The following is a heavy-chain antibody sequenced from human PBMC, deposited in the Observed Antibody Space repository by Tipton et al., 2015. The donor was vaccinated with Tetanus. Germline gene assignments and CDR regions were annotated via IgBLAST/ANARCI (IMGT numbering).Heavy chain of an antibody. CDR3: ASDTHSNSRFDY. CDR1: DVSISSSRYY. CDR2: IHYGGST. D-gene: IGHD6-6*01. V-gene: IGHV4-39*02. J-gene: IGHJ4*02. Sequence: LRLSCIVSDVSISSSRYYWGWVRQPPGKGLEWIGTIHYGGSTYYNPSFNSRVTISVDASKNQFFLNLNSVTAADAAMYYCASDTHSNSRFDYWGRGTLVTVSS.